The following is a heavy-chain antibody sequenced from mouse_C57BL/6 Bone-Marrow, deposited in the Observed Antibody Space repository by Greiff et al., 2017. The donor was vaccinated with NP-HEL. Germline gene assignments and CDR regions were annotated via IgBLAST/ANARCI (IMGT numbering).Heavy chain of an antibody. CDR1: GYTFTSYW. D-gene: IGHD1-1*01. Sequence: VQLQQPGAELVRPGTSVTLSCKASGYTFTSYWMHWVKQRPGQGLEWIGVIDPSDSYTNYNQKFKGKATLTVDTSSSTAYMQLSSLTSEDSAVYYCARSHYGSSLDYWGQGTTLTVSS. CDR2: IDPSDSYT. CDR3: ARSHYGSSLDY. V-gene: IGHV1-59*01. J-gene: IGHJ2*01.